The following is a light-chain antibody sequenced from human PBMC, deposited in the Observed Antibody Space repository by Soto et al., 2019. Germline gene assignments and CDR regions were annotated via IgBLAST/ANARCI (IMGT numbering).Light chain of an antibody. J-gene: IGKJ1*01. CDR3: HQYNSYSQT. CDR2: GAS. CDR1: QSISSW. Sequence: DIQMTQSPSTLSASVGDRVTITCRASQSISSWLAWYQQKPGKAPKLLIYGASSLESGVPSRFSGSGSGTEFTLTISSLQPDDFATYYCHQYNSYSQTFGQGTKVDIK. V-gene: IGKV1-5*01.